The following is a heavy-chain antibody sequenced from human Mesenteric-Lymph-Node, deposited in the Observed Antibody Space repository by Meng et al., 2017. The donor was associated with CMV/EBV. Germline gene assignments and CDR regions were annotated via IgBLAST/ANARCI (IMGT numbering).Heavy chain of an antibody. CDR1: GFTFSTYW. Sequence: GESLKISCVASGFTFSTYWMTWVRQVPGKGLEWVANINQDGRIKQYVGSVEGRFTISRDNAKNSLFLQMNILRAEATAIYYCATPPARMLDYWGQGELVTVSS. CDR2: INQDGRIK. CDR3: ATPPARMLDY. V-gene: IGHV3-7*03. D-gene: IGHD1-14*01. J-gene: IGHJ4*02.